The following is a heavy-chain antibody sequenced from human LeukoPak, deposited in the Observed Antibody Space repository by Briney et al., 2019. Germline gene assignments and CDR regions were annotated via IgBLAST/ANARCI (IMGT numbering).Heavy chain of an antibody. Sequence: GGSLRLSCAASGFTFTDYWMSWVRQAPGKGLEWVANIKHDGGEKYYVDSVKGRFTISRDNAKNSLYLQMNSLRAEDTAVYYCARAGIAVAAAFDYWGQGTLVTVSS. CDR1: GFTFTDYW. CDR2: IKHDGGEK. D-gene: IGHD6-19*01. V-gene: IGHV3-7*05. J-gene: IGHJ4*02. CDR3: ARAGIAVAAAFDY.